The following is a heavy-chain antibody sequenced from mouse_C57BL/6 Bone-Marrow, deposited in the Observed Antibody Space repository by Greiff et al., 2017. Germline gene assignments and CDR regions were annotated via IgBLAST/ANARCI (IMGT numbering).Heavy chain of an antibody. V-gene: IGHV1-52*01. Sequence: QVKLQQSGAELVRPGSSVKLSCKASGYTFTSYWMHWVKQRPIQGLEWIGNIDPSDSETHYNQKFKDKATLTVDKSSSTAYMELSSLTSEDSAVDCYARNYEGYPGFADCGQGTLVTVSA. CDR1: GYTFTSYW. J-gene: IGHJ3*01. CDR2: IDPSDSET. CDR3: ARNYEGYPGFAD. D-gene: IGHD2-3*01.